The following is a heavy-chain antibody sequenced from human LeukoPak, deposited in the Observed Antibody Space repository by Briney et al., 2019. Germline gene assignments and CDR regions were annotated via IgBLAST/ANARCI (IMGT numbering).Heavy chain of an antibody. V-gene: IGHV3-23*01. CDR2: ISGSGGST. CDR1: GFTFSSYW. J-gene: IGHJ4*02. D-gene: IGHD6-13*01. Sequence: PGGSLRLSCAASGFTFSSYWMHWVRQAPGKGLEWVSAISGSGGSTYYADSVKGRFTISRDNSKNTLYLQMNSLRAEDTAVYYCAKAGRWAAAAGNYFDYWGQGTLVTVSS. CDR3: AKAGRWAAAAGNYFDY.